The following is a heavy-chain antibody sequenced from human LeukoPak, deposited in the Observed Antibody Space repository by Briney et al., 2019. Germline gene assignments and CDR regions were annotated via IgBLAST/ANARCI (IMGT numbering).Heavy chain of an antibody. V-gene: IGHV4-59*01. CDR2: IYYSGST. D-gene: IGHD3-10*01. Sequence: SETLTLTCTVSGGSISSYYWSWIRQPPGKGLEWIGYIYYSGSTNYNPSLKSRVTMSVDMSTRQISLKLSSVTAADTAVYYCARAVGGDGSGSLWGPGTLVTVSS. CDR3: ARAVGGDGSGSL. CDR1: GGSISSYY. J-gene: IGHJ4*02.